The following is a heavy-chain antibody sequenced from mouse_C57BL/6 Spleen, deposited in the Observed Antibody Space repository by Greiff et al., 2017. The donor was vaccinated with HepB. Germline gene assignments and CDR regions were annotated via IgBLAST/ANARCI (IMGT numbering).Heavy chain of an antibody. CDR1: GYTFTSYG. J-gene: IGHJ2*01. D-gene: IGHD2-4*01. CDR2: IYIGNGYT. CDR3: ARMDYYDYGEYYFDY. V-gene: IGHV1-58*01. Sequence: VQLQQSGAELVRPGSSVKMSCKTSGYTFTSYGINWVKQRPGQGLEWIGYIYIGNGYTEYNEKLKGKATLTSDTSSITAYMQLSSLTSEDSAIYFCARMDYYDYGEYYFDYWGQGTTLTVSS.